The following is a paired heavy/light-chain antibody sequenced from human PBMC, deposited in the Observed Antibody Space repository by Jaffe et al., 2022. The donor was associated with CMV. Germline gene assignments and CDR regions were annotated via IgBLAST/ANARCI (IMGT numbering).Light chain of an antibody. J-gene: IGLJ2*01. CDR2: EDT. Sequence: SYELTQPPSVSVSPGQTARITCSGDALPKKYTYWCQQRSGQAPVLVIYEDTKRPSGIPERFSGSSSGTMATLTISGAQVEDEADYYCYSRDGSANHVVFGGGTKLTVL. CDR3: YSRDGSANHVV. V-gene: IGLV3-10*01. CDR1: ALPKKY.
Heavy chain of an antibody. D-gene: IGHD1-1*01. Sequence: EVQLVASGGGLVQPGGSLRLSCAASGFTFSDYEINWVRQAPGKGLEWVLYISSGGSIIYYADSVKGRFTISGDTANNLMYLHMNSLRVEDTAVYYCTGLPVFEVQLHNWFDPWGQGTLVTVTS. V-gene: IGHV3-48*03. CDR2: ISSGGSII. CDR1: GFTFSDYE. CDR3: TGLPVFEVQLHNWFDP. J-gene: IGHJ5*02.